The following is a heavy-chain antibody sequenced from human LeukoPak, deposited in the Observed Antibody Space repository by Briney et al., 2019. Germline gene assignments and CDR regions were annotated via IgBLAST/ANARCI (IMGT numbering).Heavy chain of an antibody. Sequence: GGSLRLSCAASGFTVSSNYMNWVRQAPGKGLEWVSIIYSGGSTFYADSVKGRFTISRDNSKNTLHLQMNSLRAEDTAVYYCARSNDAFDIWGQGKMVPVSS. CDR1: GFTVSSNY. D-gene: IGHD5/OR15-5a*01. CDR3: ARSNDAFDI. J-gene: IGHJ3*02. CDR2: IYSGGST. V-gene: IGHV3-53*01.